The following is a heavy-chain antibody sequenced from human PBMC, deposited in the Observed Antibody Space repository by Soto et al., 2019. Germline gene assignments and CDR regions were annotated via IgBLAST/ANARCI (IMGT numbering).Heavy chain of an antibody. Sequence: SVKVSCKASGYTFTSNGSSWVRQAPGQGLEWMGWISAYNGNTNYAQKLQGRVTMTTDTSTSTAYMELRSLRSDDTAVYYCATNRIIAAAGGYYYYGMDVWGQGTTVTVSS. CDR1: GYTFTSNG. J-gene: IGHJ6*02. CDR3: ATNRIIAAAGGYYYYGMDV. CDR2: ISAYNGNT. D-gene: IGHD6-13*01. V-gene: IGHV1-18*01.